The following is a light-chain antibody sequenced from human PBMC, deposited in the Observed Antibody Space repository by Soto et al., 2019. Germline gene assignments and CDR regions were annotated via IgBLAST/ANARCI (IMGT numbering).Light chain of an antibody. CDR3: QQRSSWPYT. J-gene: IGKJ2*01. CDR1: QSVGSY. V-gene: IGKV3-11*01. CDR2: DAS. Sequence: EIVLTQSRASLSLSPGERASLSCRASQSVGSYLAWYRQKPGQAPRLLIYDASNRATGIPARFSGSGSGTDITLTISSLEPEDFAVYYGQQRSSWPYTFGQGTKVEIK.